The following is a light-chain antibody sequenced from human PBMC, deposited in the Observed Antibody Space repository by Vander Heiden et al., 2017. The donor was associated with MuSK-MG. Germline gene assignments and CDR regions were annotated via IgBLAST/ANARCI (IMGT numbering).Light chain of an antibody. J-gene: IGLJ3*02. CDR3: SSYEDPYAWA. CDR1: SSDVGGYNY. Sequence: QSALTQPRSVSGSPGPPVTISRTGTSSDVGGYNYVSWYQQHPGKAPNLLIYDVNKRPSGVPDRFSGSRSGNTASLTISWLQGEDEADYYCSSYEDPYAWAFGGGTTVTVL. V-gene: IGLV2-11*01. CDR2: DVN.